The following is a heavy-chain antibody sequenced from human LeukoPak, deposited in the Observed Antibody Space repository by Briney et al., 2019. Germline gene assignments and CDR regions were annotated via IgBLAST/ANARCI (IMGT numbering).Heavy chain of an antibody. Sequence: GASVKVSCKASGGTFGSYAISWVRQAPGQGLEWMGGIIPIFGTANYAQKFQGRATITADKSTSTAYMELSSLRSEDTAVYYCARDEMTDSYFDYWGQGTLVTVSS. CDR3: ARDEMTDSYFDY. CDR2: IIPIFGTA. V-gene: IGHV1-69*06. D-gene: IGHD5-24*01. J-gene: IGHJ4*02. CDR1: GGTFGSYA.